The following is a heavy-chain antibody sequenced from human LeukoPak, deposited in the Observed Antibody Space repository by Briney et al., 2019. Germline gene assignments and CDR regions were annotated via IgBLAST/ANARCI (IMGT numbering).Heavy chain of an antibody. CDR1: GYTFTGYY. J-gene: IGHJ4*02. CDR2: INPNSGGT. D-gene: IGHD2-2*01. Sequence: GASVKVSCKASGYTFTGYYMHWVRQAPGQGLEWMGWINPNSGGTNYAQKLQGRVTMTTDTSTSTAYMELRSLRSDDTAVYYCARGSSAAPARFDYWGQGTLVTVSS. CDR3: ARGSSAAPARFDY. V-gene: IGHV1-2*02.